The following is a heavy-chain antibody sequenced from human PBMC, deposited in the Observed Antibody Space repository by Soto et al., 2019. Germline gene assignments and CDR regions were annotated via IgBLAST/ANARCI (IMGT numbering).Heavy chain of an antibody. CDR1: GGSINSFY. D-gene: IGHD3-10*01. V-gene: IGHV4-59*01. J-gene: IGHJ4*02. CDR3: GGAFGATGDIDY. CDR2: IYYTGSS. Sequence: QVQLQESGPGLVKPSETLSLTCTVSGGSINSFYWSWIRQPPGKALEWIGHIYYTGSSDYNPSLKSXXTISLDTSKNQFSLNLTSVTAADTAVYYCGGAFGATGDIDYWGQGTLVTVSS.